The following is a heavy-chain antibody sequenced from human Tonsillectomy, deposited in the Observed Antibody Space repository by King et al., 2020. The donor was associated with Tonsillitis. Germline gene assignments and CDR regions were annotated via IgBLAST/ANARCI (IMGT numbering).Heavy chain of an antibody. Sequence: MQLQESGSGLVKPSQTLSLTCAVSGGSINGGGYSWTWIRQPPGKGLEWIGYIYHSGSTYYNPSLKSRVTISVDRSKNQFSLKLNSVTAADTAVYYCAREGHDTSGPNAFDIWGQGTVVTVSS. CDR2: IYHSGST. D-gene: IGHD3-22*01. J-gene: IGHJ3*02. CDR3: AREGHDTSGPNAFDI. V-gene: IGHV4-30-2*01. CDR1: GGSINGGGYS.